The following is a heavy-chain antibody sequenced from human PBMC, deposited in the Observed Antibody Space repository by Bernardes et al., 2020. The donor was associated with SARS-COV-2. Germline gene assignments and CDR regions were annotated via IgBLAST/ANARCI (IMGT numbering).Heavy chain of an antibody. J-gene: IGHJ5*02. CDR1: GGSISRYY. D-gene: IGHD3-16*01. Sequence: SETLSLTCNVSGGSISRYYWGWNRQSPGKGLEQNGHIYENGNTNYNPSLESPVTISRDTSKNQFSLKLSSVTAEYTAVHFCPRWYDNSAYSWLDPWGQGNLVTVSS. V-gene: IGHV4-59*01. CDR2: IYENGNT. CDR3: PRWYDNSAYSWLDP.